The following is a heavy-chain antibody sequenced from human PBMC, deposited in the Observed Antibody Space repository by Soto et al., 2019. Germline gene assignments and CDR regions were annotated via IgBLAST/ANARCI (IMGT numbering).Heavy chain of an antibody. D-gene: IGHD6-19*01. V-gene: IGHV1-8*01. CDR2: MNPNSGNT. J-gene: IGHJ4*02. Sequence: ASVKVSCKASGYTFTSYDINWVRQATGQGLEWMGWMNPNSGNTGYAQKFQGRVTMTRNTSISTAYMELSSLRSEDTAVYYCARGLSSGWPRPVDYWGQGTLVTVSS. CDR1: GYTFTSYD. CDR3: ARGLSSGWPRPVDY.